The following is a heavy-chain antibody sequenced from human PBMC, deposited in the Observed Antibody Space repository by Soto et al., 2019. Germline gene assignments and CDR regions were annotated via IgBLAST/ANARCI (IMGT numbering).Heavy chain of an antibody. CDR1: GGSISSGDYY. CDR3: ARYYCSSTSCTQTFDY. CDR2: IYYSGST. J-gene: IGHJ4*02. V-gene: IGHV4-31*03. Sequence: LSLTCTVSGGSISSGDYYWSWIRQHPGKGLEWIGYIYYSGSTYYNPSLKSRVTISVDTSKNQFSLKLSSVTAADTAVYYGARYYCSSTSCTQTFDYWGQGTLVTVSS. D-gene: IGHD2-2*01.